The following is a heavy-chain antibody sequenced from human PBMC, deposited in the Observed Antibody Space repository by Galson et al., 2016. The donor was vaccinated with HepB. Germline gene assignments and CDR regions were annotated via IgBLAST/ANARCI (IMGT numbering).Heavy chain of an antibody. CDR2: INTGNGNT. Sequence: SVKVSCKASGYTFTTYAMHWVRQAPGQRLEWMGWINTGNGNTKYSQKFQDRISITRDTSASTAYMELSSLRSEDTAVYYCAREATVNRLANLWFDPWGQGTLVTVSS. CDR1: GYTFTTYA. D-gene: IGHD4-17*01. J-gene: IGHJ5*02. V-gene: IGHV1-3*04. CDR3: AREATVNRLANLWFDP.